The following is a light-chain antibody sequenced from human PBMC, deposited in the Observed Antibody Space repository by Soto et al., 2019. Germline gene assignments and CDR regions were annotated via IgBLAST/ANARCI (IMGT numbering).Light chain of an antibody. V-gene: IGKV1-5*01. CDR2: DAS. J-gene: IGKJ1*01. CDR1: QTISSW. Sequence: DIQMTQSPSTLSGSVGDRVTITCRASQTISSWLAWYQQRPGKAPKLLIYDASTLERGVPSRFSGSGSGTDFTLTISSLQVDDFATYYCHQYHSSSSTFGQGTKVEIK. CDR3: HQYHSSSST.